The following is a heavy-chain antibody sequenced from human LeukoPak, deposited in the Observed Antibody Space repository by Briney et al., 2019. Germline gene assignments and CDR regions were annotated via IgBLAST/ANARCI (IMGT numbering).Heavy chain of an antibody. D-gene: IGHD3-22*01. Sequence: GASVKVSCKASGYTFTGYYMHWVRQAPGQGLEWMGWINPNSGGTNYAQKFQGRVTMTTDTSTSTVYMELSSLRSEDTAVYYCAGGYYYSYFDYWGQGTLVTVSS. CDR1: GYTFTGYY. CDR3: AGGYYYSYFDY. J-gene: IGHJ4*02. V-gene: IGHV1-2*02. CDR2: INPNSGGT.